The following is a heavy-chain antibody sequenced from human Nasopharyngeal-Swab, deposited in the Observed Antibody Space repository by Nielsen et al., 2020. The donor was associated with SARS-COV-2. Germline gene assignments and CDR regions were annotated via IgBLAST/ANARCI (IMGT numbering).Heavy chain of an antibody. D-gene: IGHD3-22*01. Sequence: GGSLRLSCAASGFTFSSYTMNWVRQAPGKGLEWVSSISSSSTYIYYADSVKGRFTISRDNAKNSLYLQMNSLRAEDTAVYYGAGDLGDSSGYFSFNYYYYGMDVWGQGTTVTVSS. J-gene: IGHJ6*02. V-gene: IGHV3-21*01. CDR3: AGDLGDSSGYFSFNYYYYGMDV. CDR2: ISSSSTYI. CDR1: GFTFSSYT.